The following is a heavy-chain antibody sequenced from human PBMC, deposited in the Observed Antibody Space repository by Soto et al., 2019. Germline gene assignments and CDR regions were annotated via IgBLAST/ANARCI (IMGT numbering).Heavy chain of an antibody. CDR1: GGSITSLLPF. V-gene: IGHV4-39*01. CDR3: AGQTFTIAAAREGRSNWFDP. Sequence: LSLTFSSSGGSITSLLPFLFWVRQPPGKGLEWIGTISFTGTPYSPPSLKSRLTMSIDTSKNEFSLRRNSVTAADTAVYYCAGQTFTIAAAREGRSNWFDPGGKGTLVTVSS. D-gene: IGHD6-25*01. J-gene: IGHJ5*02. CDR2: ISFTGTP.